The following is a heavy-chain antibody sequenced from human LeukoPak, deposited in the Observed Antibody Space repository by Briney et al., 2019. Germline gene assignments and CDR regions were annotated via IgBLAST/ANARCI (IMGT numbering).Heavy chain of an antibody. CDR2: IYYSGSA. CDR1: GGSITRGGYY. D-gene: IGHD3-10*01. J-gene: IGHJ4*02. Sequence: SETLSLTCSVSGGSITRGGYYWSWIRQHPGKGLEWIGYIYYSGSAYYNPSLKSRVIILVDTSKNQFSLRLSSVTAADTAVYYCARDLGGLRNWGQGTLVTVSS. CDR3: ARDLGGLRN. V-gene: IGHV4-31*03.